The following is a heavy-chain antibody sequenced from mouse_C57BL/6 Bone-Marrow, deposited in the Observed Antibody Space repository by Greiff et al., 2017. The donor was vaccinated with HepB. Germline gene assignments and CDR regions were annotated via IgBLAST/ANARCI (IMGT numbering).Heavy chain of an antibody. J-gene: IGHJ4*01. CDR1: GFTFSDAW. CDR3: TRDTTVDYYAMDY. V-gene: IGHV6-6*01. CDR2: IRNKANNHAT. Sequence: EVKLVESGGGLVQPGGSMKLSCAASGFTFSDAWMDWVRQSPEKGLEWVAEIRNKANNHATYYAESVKGRFTISRDDSKSSVYLQMNSLRAEDTGIYYCTRDTTVDYYAMDYWGQGTSVTVSS. D-gene: IGHD1-1*01.